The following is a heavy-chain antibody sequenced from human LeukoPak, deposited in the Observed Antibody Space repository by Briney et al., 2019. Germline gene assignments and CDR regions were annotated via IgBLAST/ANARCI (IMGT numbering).Heavy chain of an antibody. CDR2: IYYSGST. Sequence: PSQTLSLTCTVSGGSISSGGYYWSWIRQHPGKGLEWIGYIYYSGSTYYNPSLKSRVTISVDTSKNQFSLKLSSVTAADTAVYYCARGPHSSGWHDAFDIWGQGTMVTVSS. CDR1: GGSISSGGYY. J-gene: IGHJ3*02. D-gene: IGHD6-19*01. CDR3: ARGPHSSGWHDAFDI. V-gene: IGHV4-31*03.